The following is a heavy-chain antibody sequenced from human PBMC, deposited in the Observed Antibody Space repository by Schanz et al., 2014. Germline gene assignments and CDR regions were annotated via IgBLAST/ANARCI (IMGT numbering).Heavy chain of an antibody. V-gene: IGHV1-3*01. CDR2: INAGTGNT. D-gene: IGHD5-12*01. CDR3: ARDFSAYVGNYFDY. J-gene: IGHJ4*02. Sequence: QLQLVQSGAEVKKPGASVKVSCKASGITFSTYVVVCVRQAPGQRLEWMGWINAGTGNTEYSQKFQGRVTITRDTSTSTSYMELTSLRFDDTAVYYCARDFSAYVGNYFDYWGQGTLXTVSS. CDR1: GITFSTYV.